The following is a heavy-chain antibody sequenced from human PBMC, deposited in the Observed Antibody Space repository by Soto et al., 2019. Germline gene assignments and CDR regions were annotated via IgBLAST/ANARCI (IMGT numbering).Heavy chain of an antibody. CDR1: GAVISSYY. V-gene: IGHV4-59*08. Sequence: QVQLEESGPGLVKPSETLSLTCGISGAVISSYYWSWIRQPPGKGLEWIGYVYRSGSVNYNPSLKSRVSMSVDTSKNHFYLKVRSVTAADTAVYYCARHLTTVWHFDPWGPGTLVTVSS. D-gene: IGHD4-17*01. CDR2: VYRSGSV. CDR3: ARHLTTVWHFDP. J-gene: IGHJ5*02.